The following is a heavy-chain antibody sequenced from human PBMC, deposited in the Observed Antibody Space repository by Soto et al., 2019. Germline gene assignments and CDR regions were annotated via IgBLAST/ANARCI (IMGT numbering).Heavy chain of an antibody. CDR1: GGSISSGDYY. D-gene: IGHD3-22*01. Sequence: QVQLQESGPGLVRPSQTLSLTCTVSGGSISSGDYYWRWIRQPPGKVLEWIGYIYYSGSTYYNPSLKSRVTISVDTSKNQFSLKLSSVTAADTAVYYCARGHYYDSSGYSYYFDYWGQGTLVTVSS. CDR2: IYYSGST. V-gene: IGHV4-30-4*01. CDR3: ARGHYYDSSGYSYYFDY. J-gene: IGHJ4*02.